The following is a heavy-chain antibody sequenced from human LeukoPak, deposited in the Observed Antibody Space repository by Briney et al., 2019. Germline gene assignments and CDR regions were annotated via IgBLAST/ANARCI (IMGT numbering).Heavy chain of an antibody. V-gene: IGHV4-39*01. Sequence: SETLSLTCTVSGGSISSSSYYWGWIRQPPGKGLEWMGFIYYSVGTYYNPSLKSRVTISVDTSKNQFSLKLSSVTAADTAVYYCARQRAAAGMGYWGQGTLVTVSS. CDR3: ARQRAAAGMGY. D-gene: IGHD6-13*01. J-gene: IGHJ4*02. CDR1: GGSISSSSYY. CDR2: IYYSVGT.